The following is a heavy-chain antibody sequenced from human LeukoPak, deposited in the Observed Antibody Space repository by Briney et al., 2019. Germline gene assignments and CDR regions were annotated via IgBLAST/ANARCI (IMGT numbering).Heavy chain of an antibody. CDR2: ISYSGST. D-gene: IGHD2-15*01. CDR1: GGAISSSSYY. CDR3: ARGYCSGGSCYSYYYYSYMDV. J-gene: IGHJ6*03. Sequence: PSETLSLTCTVSGGAISSSSYYWGWIRQPPGKGLEWIGSISYSGSTYYNPSLKSRVTISVDTSKKQFSLKLSSVTAADTAVYYCARGYCSGGSCYSYYYYSYMDVWGKGTTVTVSS. V-gene: IGHV4-39*07.